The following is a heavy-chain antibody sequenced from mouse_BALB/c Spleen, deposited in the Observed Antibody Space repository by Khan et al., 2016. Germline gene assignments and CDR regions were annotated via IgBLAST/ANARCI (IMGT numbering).Heavy chain of an antibody. CDR1: GYRFSSYW. CDR2: ILPGNGST. CDR3: ARGAALLENAMDY. D-gene: IGHD2-10*01. Sequence: QVRLQQSGAELMKPGASVKISCKATGYRFSSYWIEWVKQRPGHGLEWIGEILPGNGSTNYNEKFKGKATFTADTSSNTAYMQLSSLTSEDSAVYYCARGAALLENAMDYWGQGTSATVSS. J-gene: IGHJ4*01. V-gene: IGHV1-9*01.